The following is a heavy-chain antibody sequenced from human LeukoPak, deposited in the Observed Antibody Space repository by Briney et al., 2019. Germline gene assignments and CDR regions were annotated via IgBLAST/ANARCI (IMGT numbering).Heavy chain of an antibody. V-gene: IGHV3-30*03. CDR1: GFTFSSYG. CDR3: AREGGYYDSSGYLSY. D-gene: IGHD3-22*01. J-gene: IGHJ4*02. Sequence: GGSLRLSCAASGFTFSSYGMHWVRQAPGKGLEWVAVISYDGSNKYYADSVKGRFTISRDNSKNTLYLQMNSLRAEDTAVYYCAREGGYYDSSGYLSYWGQGTLVTVSS. CDR2: ISYDGSNK.